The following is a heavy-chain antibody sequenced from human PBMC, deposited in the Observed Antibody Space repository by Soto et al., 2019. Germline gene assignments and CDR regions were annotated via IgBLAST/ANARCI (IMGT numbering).Heavy chain of an antibody. J-gene: IGHJ3*01. CDR3: ARGGRSDWQVAFDV. CDR1: GGSFSGYL. V-gene: IGHV4-34*01. D-gene: IGHD2-21*02. CDR2: VNHNGRN. Sequence: PXESLSLPFDVYGGSFSGYLWNWIRQSPGKGLEWIGKVNHNGRNNYNPSLKSRVTISLDMSKKQISLKLTSVTAADTAVYYCARGGRSDWQVAFDVWGQGTMVTVSS.